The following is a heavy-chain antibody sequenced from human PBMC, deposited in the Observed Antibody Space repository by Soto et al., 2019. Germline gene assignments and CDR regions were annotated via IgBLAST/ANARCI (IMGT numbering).Heavy chain of an antibody. CDR1: GGSISSGGYY. V-gene: IGHV4-31*03. CDR2: IYYSGST. CDR3: ARGRYGSGSDW. Sequence: QVQLQESGPGLVKPSQTLSLTCTVSGGSISSGGYYWSWIRQHPGKGLEWIGYIYYSGSTYYNPSPKSRVTISLDTSKNQFSLKLRSVTAADPAVYYCARGRYGSGSDWWGQGTLVTVSS. D-gene: IGHD3-10*01. J-gene: IGHJ4*02.